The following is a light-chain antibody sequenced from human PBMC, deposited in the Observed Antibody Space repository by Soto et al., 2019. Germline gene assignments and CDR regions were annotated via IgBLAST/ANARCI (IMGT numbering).Light chain of an antibody. CDR2: GHS. J-gene: IGLJ2*01. CDR1: SSNIGAGYH. Sequence: QPVLTQPPSVSGAPGQKVTISCTGSSSNIGAGYHVHWYQQLPGTAPKLLIYGHSNRPSGVPDRFSASKSGTSASLAITGLQAEDEADYYCQSYDSSLSAHVVFGGGTKLTVL. CDR3: QSYDSSLSAHVV. V-gene: IGLV1-40*01.